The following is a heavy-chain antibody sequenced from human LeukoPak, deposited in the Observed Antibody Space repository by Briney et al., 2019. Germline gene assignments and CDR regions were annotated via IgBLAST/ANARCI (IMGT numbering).Heavy chain of an antibody. V-gene: IGHV4-34*01. D-gene: IGHD3-9*01. Sequence: SETLSLTCAVYGGSFSGYYWSWIRQPPGKGLEWIGEINYTGSTNYNPSLKSRVTISVDTSRNQFSLKLSSVTAADTAVYYCARVVRYYDILTGYFASWYFDLWGRGTLVTVSS. J-gene: IGHJ2*01. CDR2: INYTGST. CDR3: ARVVRYYDILTGYFASWYFDL. CDR1: GGSFSGYY.